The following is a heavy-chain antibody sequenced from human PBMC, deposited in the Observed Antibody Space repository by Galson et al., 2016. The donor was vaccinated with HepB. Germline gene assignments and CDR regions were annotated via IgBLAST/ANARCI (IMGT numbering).Heavy chain of an antibody. J-gene: IGHJ4*02. CDR3: AKDYSSGWFGAGGFEH. Sequence: SLRLSCAASEFTFDDYAMHWVRQAPGKGLEWVSGINWNSGSSGYADSVKGRFTVSRDNAKNSLYLQSNSLRAEDTAFYFCAKDYSSGWFGAGGFEHWGQGTLVTVSA. V-gene: IGHV3-9*01. CDR1: EFTFDDYA. CDR2: INWNSGSS. D-gene: IGHD6-19*01.